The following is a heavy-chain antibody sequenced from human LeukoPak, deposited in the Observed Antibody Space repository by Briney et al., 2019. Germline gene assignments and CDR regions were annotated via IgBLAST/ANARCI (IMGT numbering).Heavy chain of an antibody. Sequence: GGSLRLSRAASGFTFSSYAMSWVRQAPGKGLEWVSAISGSGGSTYYADSVKGRFTISRDNSKNTLYLQMNSLGAEDTAVYYCAKVPSSGWYYFDYWGQGTLVTVSS. J-gene: IGHJ4*02. CDR2: ISGSGGST. V-gene: IGHV3-23*01. CDR3: AKVPSSGWYYFDY. D-gene: IGHD6-19*01. CDR1: GFTFSSYA.